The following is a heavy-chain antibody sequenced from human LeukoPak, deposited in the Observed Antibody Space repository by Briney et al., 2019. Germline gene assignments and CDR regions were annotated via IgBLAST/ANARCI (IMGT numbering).Heavy chain of an antibody. Sequence: GASVKVSCKASGGTFNNYAINWVRQAPGQGLEWMGGIIPIFGSSNYAQKFQGRVTITADESTTTAYMELSSLRSEDTAVYYCASFSRIAAAGTWYYYYMDVWGKGTTVTVSS. CDR2: IIPIFGSS. CDR1: GGTFNNYA. J-gene: IGHJ6*03. CDR3: ASFSRIAAAGTWYYYYMDV. D-gene: IGHD6-13*01. V-gene: IGHV1-69*13.